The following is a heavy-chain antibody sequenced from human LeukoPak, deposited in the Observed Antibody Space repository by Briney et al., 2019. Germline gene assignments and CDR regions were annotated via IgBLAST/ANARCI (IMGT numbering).Heavy chain of an antibody. CDR2: IGGGVTT. J-gene: IGHJ5*02. CDR1: GFTFSNYV. CDR3: AKAGRLQAVAGWIHH. Sequence: GGSLTLPCAPSGFTFSNYVMSWVRQAPGKGLEWVSAIGGGVTTYYADYVKGRFTISRDNSKNTLDLQMNSLRAEDTAIYYCAKAGRLQAVAGWIHHLGQGSLVTVS. V-gene: IGHV3-23*01. D-gene: IGHD6-19*01.